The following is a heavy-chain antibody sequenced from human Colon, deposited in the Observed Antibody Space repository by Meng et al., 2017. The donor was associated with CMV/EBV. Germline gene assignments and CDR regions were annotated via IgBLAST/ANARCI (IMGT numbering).Heavy chain of an antibody. Sequence: QVPRVESGAEVKKPGASGKVSCKASGYTFTDNYMHWVRQAPGQGLEWMGWINPNSGGTNYAQKFQGRVTVTRDTSISTAYMELSRLRSDDTAVYYCARGKNYYDSSGYRKGLDYWGQGTLVTVSS. J-gene: IGHJ4*02. V-gene: IGHV1-2*02. CDR3: ARGKNYYDSSGYRKGLDY. CDR1: GYTFTDNY. D-gene: IGHD3-22*01. CDR2: INPNSGGT.